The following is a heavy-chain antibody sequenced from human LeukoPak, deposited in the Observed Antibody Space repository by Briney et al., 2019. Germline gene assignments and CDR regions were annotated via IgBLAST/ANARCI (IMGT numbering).Heavy chain of an antibody. CDR2: IVVGSGDT. D-gene: IGHD6-19*01. CDR3: ARDLIGAVANTIDDY. J-gene: IGHJ4*02. Sequence: ASVKVSCKASGFTFTSSAVQWVRQARGQRLEWIGWIVVGSGDTNSAQKFQERVTITRDMSTRTAYMELSSLTSDDTAVYYCARDLIGAVANTIDDYWGQGTLVTVSS. CDR1: GFTFTSSA. V-gene: IGHV1-58*01.